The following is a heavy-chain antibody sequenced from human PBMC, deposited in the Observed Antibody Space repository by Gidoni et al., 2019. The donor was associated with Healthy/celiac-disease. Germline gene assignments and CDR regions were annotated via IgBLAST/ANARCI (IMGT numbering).Heavy chain of an antibody. J-gene: IGHJ5*02. CDR3: ARVSGSYYGSGRGFDP. CDR1: GGSLSSGSYY. D-gene: IGHD3-10*01. Sequence: QVQLQESGPGLVNPSQTLSPTCTVSGGSLSSGSYYWSWIRQPAGKGLEWIGRIYTSWSTNYNPSLKSRVTISVDTSKNQFSLKLSSVTAADTAVYYCARVSGSYYGSGRGFDPWGQGTLVTVSS. V-gene: IGHV4-61*02. CDR2: IYTSWST.